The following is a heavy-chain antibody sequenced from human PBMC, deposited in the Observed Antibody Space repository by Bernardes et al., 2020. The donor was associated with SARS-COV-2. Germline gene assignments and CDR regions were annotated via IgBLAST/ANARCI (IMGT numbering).Heavy chain of an antibody. CDR2: INPSGGDT. Sequence: ASVKVSCKASGYIFINYYMVWVRQAPGQGLEWMGIINPSGGDTTYAQKFQDRVTMTRDTSTSTVYMDLGSLRSEDTAVYYCARAPSYFYGMDVWGQGTTVTVSS. J-gene: IGHJ6*02. CDR1: GYIFINYY. V-gene: IGHV1-46*01. CDR3: ARAPSYFYGMDV.